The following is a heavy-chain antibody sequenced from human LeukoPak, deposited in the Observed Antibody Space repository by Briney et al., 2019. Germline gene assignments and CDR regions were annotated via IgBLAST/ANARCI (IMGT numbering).Heavy chain of an antibody. CDR3: ARATGNYDLG. Sequence: GGSLRLSCVASGFTFSTYSIIWVCHAPGKGLEWISYISSGGTTTYYADSVKGRFTISRDNAKNSLLLQMNSLRAEDTAMYYCARATGNYDLGWGQGTLVTVS. CDR2: ISSGGTTT. V-gene: IGHV3-48*01. D-gene: IGHD3-3*01. CDR1: GFTFSTYS. J-gene: IGHJ4*02.